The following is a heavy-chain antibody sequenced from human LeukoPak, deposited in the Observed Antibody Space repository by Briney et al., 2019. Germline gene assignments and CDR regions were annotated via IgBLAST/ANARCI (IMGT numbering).Heavy chain of an antibody. J-gene: IGHJ3*01. Sequence: SETLSLTCTVSGVSISSSYWSWIRQPPGRGLEWIGYIHYDGTTNYTPTLKSRLTLSVDTSKNQLSLKLSSVPAADTALYYCVRGYYDSSGYSNPFDVWGQGTMVTVSS. D-gene: IGHD3-22*01. V-gene: IGHV4-59*01. CDR2: IHYDGTT. CDR3: VRGYYDSSGYSNPFDV. CDR1: GVSISSSY.